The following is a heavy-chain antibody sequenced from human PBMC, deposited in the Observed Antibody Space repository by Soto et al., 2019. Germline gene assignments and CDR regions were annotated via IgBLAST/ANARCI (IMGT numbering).Heavy chain of an antibody. J-gene: IGHJ3*02. Sequence: QVQLQESGPGLVKPSQTLSLTCTVSGGSISSGGYYWSWIRQHPGKGLEWIGYIYYSGSTSYNPSLKSRVTISXDXSKNQFSLKLSSVTAADTAVYYCARDTYYYDSSGPPVDAFDIWGQGTMVTVSS. D-gene: IGHD3-22*01. CDR1: GGSISSGGYY. CDR3: ARDTYYYDSSGPPVDAFDI. CDR2: IYYSGST. V-gene: IGHV4-31*03.